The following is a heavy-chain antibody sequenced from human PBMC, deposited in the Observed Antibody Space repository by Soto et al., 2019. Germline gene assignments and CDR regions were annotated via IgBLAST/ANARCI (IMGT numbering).Heavy chain of an antibody. CDR3: ARGFLIDWHNYFALDV. J-gene: IGHJ6*02. CDR1: GDSFNNDG. CDR2: IIPHFGPA. D-gene: IGHD3-9*01. V-gene: IGHV1-69*06. Sequence: SVKVSCKASGDSFNNDGVNWVRQAPGQGLEWAGGIIPHFGPAKYPQKFQGRATITADTPTNTVFMELLSLTSDDTAIYYCARGFLIDWHNYFALDVWGQGNSVTVSS.